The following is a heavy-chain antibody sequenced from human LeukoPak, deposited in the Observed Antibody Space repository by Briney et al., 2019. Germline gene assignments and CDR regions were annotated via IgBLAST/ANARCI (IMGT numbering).Heavy chain of an antibody. CDR3: ARGGQVLRFLEWLPRPPYYMDV. D-gene: IGHD3-3*01. J-gene: IGHJ6*03. Sequence: SETLSLTCAVYGGSFSGYYWSWIRQPPGKGLEWIGEINHSGSTNYNPCLKSRVTISVDTSKNQFSLKLSSVTAADTAVYYCARGGQVLRFLEWLPRPPYYMDVWGKGTTVTVSS. CDR1: GGSFSGYY. V-gene: IGHV4-34*01. CDR2: INHSGST.